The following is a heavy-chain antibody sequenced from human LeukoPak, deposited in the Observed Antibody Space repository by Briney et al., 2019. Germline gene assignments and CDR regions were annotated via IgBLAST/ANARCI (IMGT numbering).Heavy chain of an antibody. V-gene: IGHV3-23*01. D-gene: IGHD6-19*01. CDR3: AKDTPLPAYTSGWSRNSFDY. CDR2: IVGDAGVT. Sequence: GGSLRLSCATSGFTFSSYAMSWVRQAPGKGLEWVSTIVGDAGVTYYADPAKGRFTISRDNSKNTLFLQMNSLRAEDTAVYYCAKDTPLPAYTSGWSRNSFDYWGQGSLVTVSS. J-gene: IGHJ4*02. CDR1: GFTFSSYA.